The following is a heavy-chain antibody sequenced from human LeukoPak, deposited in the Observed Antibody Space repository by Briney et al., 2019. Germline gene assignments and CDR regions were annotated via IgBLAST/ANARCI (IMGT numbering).Heavy chain of an antibody. Sequence: GGSLRLSCAASGFTFSDYYMSWIRQAPGKGLEWVSSISSSSYIYYADSVKGRFTISRDNAKNSLYLQMNSLRAEDTAVYYCARRAGAYSHPYDYWGQGTLVTVSS. CDR2: ISSSSYI. CDR1: GFTFSDYY. CDR3: ARRAGAYSHPYDY. J-gene: IGHJ4*02. V-gene: IGHV3-69-1*01. D-gene: IGHD4/OR15-4a*01.